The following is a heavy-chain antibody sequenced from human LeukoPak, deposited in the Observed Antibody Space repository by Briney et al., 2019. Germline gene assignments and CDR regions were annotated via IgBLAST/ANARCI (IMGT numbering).Heavy chain of an antibody. J-gene: IGHJ3*02. D-gene: IGHD6-6*01. CDR1: GYTFTSYD. CDR2: MNPNSGNT. V-gene: IGHV1-8*01. Sequence: ASVKVSCKASGYTFTSYDINWVRQAIGQGLEWMGWMNPNSGNTGYAQKFQGRVTMTRNTSISTAYMELSSLRSEDTAVYYCATDRWIAARLGAFDIWGQGTMVTVSS. CDR3: ATDRWIAARLGAFDI.